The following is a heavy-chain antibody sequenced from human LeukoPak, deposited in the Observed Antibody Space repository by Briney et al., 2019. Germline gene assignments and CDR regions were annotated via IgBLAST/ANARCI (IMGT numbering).Heavy chain of an antibody. Sequence: PGRSLRLSCEASGFTFSNNGMHWVRQAPGKGLEWVAVISYDGSNKYYAASVQGRFTISRDNSKNTLYLQMNSLRAEDTAVYYCAKEDYFDYWGQGTLVTVSS. J-gene: IGHJ4*02. CDR2: ISYDGSNK. CDR3: AKEDYFDY. V-gene: IGHV3-30*18. CDR1: GFTFSNNG.